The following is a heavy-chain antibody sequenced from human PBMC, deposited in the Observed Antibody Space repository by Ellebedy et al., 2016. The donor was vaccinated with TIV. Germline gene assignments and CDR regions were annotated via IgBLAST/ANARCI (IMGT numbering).Heavy chain of an antibody. Sequence: GGSLRLSXAASGFTFSDYYMSWIRQAPGKGLEWVASINSDGSEIRYVDSVKGRFTFSRDNAANSVYLQVSSLRADDTAVYYCARDSGFYCLDFWGQGALVTVSS. CDR3: ARDSGFYCLDF. CDR1: GFTFSDYY. D-gene: IGHD2-15*01. V-gene: IGHV3-7*01. CDR2: INSDGSEI. J-gene: IGHJ4*02.